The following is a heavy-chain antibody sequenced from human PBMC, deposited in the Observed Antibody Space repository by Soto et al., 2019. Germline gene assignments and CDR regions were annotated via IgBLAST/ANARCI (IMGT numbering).Heavy chain of an antibody. CDR1: GGSITSYY. Sequence: SETLSLTCTVSGGSITSYYWTWIRQPPGKGLEWIGEMYHSGSTNHNPSLKSRVTISVDKSKNQFSLKLSSVTAADTAVYYCARAHCSGGSCYSVQHWFDPWGQGTLVTVSS. CDR3: ARAHCSGGSCYSVQHWFDP. CDR2: MYHSGST. J-gene: IGHJ5*02. D-gene: IGHD2-15*01. V-gene: IGHV4-59*12.